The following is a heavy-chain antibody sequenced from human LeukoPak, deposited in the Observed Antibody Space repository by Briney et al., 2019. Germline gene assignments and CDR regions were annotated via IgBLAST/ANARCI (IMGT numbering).Heavy chain of an antibody. Sequence: PGGSLRLSCAASGFTFSSYGMHWVRQAPGKGLEWVAVISYDGSNKYYADSVKGRFTISRDNSKNTLYLQMNSLRAEDTAVHYCAKDEGTAGRPRGLDYWGQGTLVTVSS. CDR3: AKDEGTAGRPRGLDY. CDR2: ISYDGSNK. D-gene: IGHD6-13*01. V-gene: IGHV3-30*18. CDR1: GFTFSSYG. J-gene: IGHJ4*02.